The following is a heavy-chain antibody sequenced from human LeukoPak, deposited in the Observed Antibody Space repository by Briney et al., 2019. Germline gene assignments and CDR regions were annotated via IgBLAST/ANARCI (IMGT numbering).Heavy chain of an antibody. D-gene: IGHD3-22*01. J-gene: IGHJ4*02. CDR3: AKDRPPNYYDSSGYYRTLLGYFDY. CDR1: GFTFSSYW. V-gene: IGHV3-7*01. CDR2: IKQDGSEK. Sequence: GGSLRLSCAASGFTFSSYWMSWVRQAPGKGLEWVANIKQDGSEKYYVDSVKGRFTISRDNAKNSLYLQMNSLRAEDTAVYYCAKDRPPNYYDSSGYYRTLLGYFDYWGQGTLVTVSS.